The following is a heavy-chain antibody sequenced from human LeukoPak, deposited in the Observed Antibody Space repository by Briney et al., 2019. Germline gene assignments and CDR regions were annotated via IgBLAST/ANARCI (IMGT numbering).Heavy chain of an antibody. Sequence: ASVKVSCKASGGTFSSYAISWVRQAPGQGLEWMGWINPNSGGTNYAQKFQGRVTMTRDTSTSTAYMELSRLRSDDTAVYYCARGLYWNYSTDYWGQGTLVTVSS. V-gene: IGHV1-2*02. CDR1: GGTFSSYA. CDR3: ARGLYWNYSTDY. CDR2: INPNSGGT. J-gene: IGHJ4*02. D-gene: IGHD1-7*01.